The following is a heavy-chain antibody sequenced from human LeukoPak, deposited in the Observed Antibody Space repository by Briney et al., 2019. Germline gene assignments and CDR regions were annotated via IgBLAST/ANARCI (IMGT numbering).Heavy chain of an antibody. CDR1: GGSISSGGYY. CDR2: IYYSGST. Sequence: SQTLSLTCTVSGGSISSGGYYWSWIRQHPGKGLEWIGYIYYSGSTYYNPSLKSRVTISVDTSKNHFSLNLNSVTAADTAVYYCARDLLVLDLIMTPDDAWGQGTLVTVSS. J-gene: IGHJ5*02. V-gene: IGHV4-31*03. CDR3: ARDLLVLDLIMTPDDA. D-gene: IGHD3-10*01.